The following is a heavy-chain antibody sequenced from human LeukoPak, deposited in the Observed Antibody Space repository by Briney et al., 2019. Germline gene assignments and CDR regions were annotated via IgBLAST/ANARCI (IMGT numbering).Heavy chain of an antibody. Sequence: PGGSLRLSCAASGFTFSSYAMSWVRQAPGKGLEWGSTVSGNGGSTYYTDAVKGRFTISRDNSKNTLYLHMNSLRAEDTAVYYCVKDLISGDYGDYGFSFDYWGQGTLVTVSS. CDR2: VSGNGGST. CDR1: GFTFSSYA. D-gene: IGHD4-17*01. J-gene: IGHJ4*02. CDR3: VKDLISGDYGDYGFSFDY. V-gene: IGHV3-23*01.